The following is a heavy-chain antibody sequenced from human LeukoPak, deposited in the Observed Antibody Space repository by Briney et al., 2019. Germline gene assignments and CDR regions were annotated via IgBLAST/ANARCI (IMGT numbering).Heavy chain of an antibody. CDR3: ARDLRVYYYDSSETYADAFDI. V-gene: IGHV3-20*04. CDR2: INWNGGST. D-gene: IGHD3-22*01. J-gene: IGHJ3*02. Sequence: PGGSLRLSCAASGFTFDDYGMSWVRQAPGKGLEWVSGINWNGGSTGYADSVKGRFTISRDNAKNSLYLQMNSLRAEDTALYYCARDLRVYYYDSSETYADAFDIWGQGTMVTVSS. CDR1: GFTFDDYG.